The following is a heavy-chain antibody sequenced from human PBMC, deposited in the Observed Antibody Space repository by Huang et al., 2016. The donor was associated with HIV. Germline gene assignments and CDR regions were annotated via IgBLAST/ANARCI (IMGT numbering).Heavy chain of an antibody. CDR1: GYSFTSYW. CDR2: IYAGESDT. Sequence: EVQLVQSGAEVKKSGESLKISCKGTGYSFTSYWIGWVRQMPRKGVEWMGVIYAGESDTRYSPACQGQVTISADKSITTAYLQWSSLKASDTAMYYCARQDMEYGMDVWGQGTTVTVSS. D-gene: IGHD2-15*01. V-gene: IGHV5-51*01. CDR3: ARQDMEYGMDV. J-gene: IGHJ6*02.